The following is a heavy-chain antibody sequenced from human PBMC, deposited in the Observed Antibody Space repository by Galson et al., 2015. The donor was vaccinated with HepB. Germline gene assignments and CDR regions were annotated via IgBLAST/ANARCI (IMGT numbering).Heavy chain of an antibody. J-gene: IGHJ4*02. CDR3: ASDRDAGYSGYDGEDY. CDR1: GFTFSSYS. CDR2: ISSSSSYI. V-gene: IGHV3-21*01. D-gene: IGHD5-12*01. Sequence: SLRLSCAASGFTFSSYSMNWVRQAPGKGLEWVSSISSSSSYIYYADSVKGRFTISRDNAKNSLYLQMNSLRAEDTAVYYCASDRDAGYSGYDGEDYWGQGTLVTVSS.